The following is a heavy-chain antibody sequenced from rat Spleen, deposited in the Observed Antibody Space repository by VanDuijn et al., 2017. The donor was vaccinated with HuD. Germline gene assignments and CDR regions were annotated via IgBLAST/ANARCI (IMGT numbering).Heavy chain of an antibody. Sequence: EVQLAESGGGLVQPGRSLKLSCVASGFTFNNYWMTWIRQAPGKGLEWVASITNASGRTYYPDSVKGRFTISRDNAKNTLYLQMDGLRSEDTATYYCARQGYLRDWYFDFWGPGTMVTVSA. V-gene: IGHV5-31*01. CDR3: ARQGYLRDWYFDF. CDR1: GFTFNNYW. D-gene: IGHD2-7*01. CDR2: ITNASGRT. J-gene: IGHJ1*01.